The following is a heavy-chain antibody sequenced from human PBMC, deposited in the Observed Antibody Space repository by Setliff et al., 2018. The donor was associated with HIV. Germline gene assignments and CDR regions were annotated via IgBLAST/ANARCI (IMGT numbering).Heavy chain of an antibody. CDR1: GGSISSGAYY. D-gene: IGHD2-2*01. J-gene: IGHJ6*03. CDR3: ARHRDPPGTSWIYYYYYMDL. V-gene: IGHV4-31*02. CDR2: IYYSGTA. Sequence: SETLSLTCTVSGGSISSGAYYWSWIRQHPEKGLEWIGYIYYSGTAYYNPSLKSRVTISLDTSKNQFSLRLSSVTAADTGVYYCARHRDPPGTSWIYYYYYMDLWGEGTTVTVSS.